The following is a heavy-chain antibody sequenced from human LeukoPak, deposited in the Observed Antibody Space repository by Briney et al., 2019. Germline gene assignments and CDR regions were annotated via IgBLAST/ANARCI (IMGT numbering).Heavy chain of an antibody. CDR3: AKEGLLWFGESYGMDV. CDR1: GYTFTSYD. Sequence: ASVKVSCKASGYTFTSYDINWVRQATGQGLEWMGWMNPNSGNTGYAQKFQGRVTMTRNTSISTAYMELSSLRSEDTAVYYCAKEGLLWFGESYGMDVWGQGTTVTVSS. CDR2: MNPNSGNT. J-gene: IGHJ6*02. D-gene: IGHD3-10*01. V-gene: IGHV1-8*01.